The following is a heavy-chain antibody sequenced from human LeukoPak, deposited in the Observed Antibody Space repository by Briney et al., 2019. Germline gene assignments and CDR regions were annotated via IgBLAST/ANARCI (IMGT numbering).Heavy chain of an antibody. Sequence: GGSLRLSCAASGFTFSSYAMSWVRQAPGKGLEWVSAISGSGGSTYYADSVKGRFTISRDNSKNTLYLQMNSLRAEDTAVYYCARFADYDFWSGSEDHNWFDPWGQGTLVTVSS. CDR3: ARFADYDFWSGSEDHNWFDP. CDR1: GFTFSSYA. J-gene: IGHJ5*02. V-gene: IGHV3-23*01. D-gene: IGHD3-3*01. CDR2: ISGSGGST.